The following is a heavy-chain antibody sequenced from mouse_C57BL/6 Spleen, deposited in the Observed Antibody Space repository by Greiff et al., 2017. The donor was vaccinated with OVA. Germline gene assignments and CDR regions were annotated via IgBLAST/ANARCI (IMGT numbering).Heavy chain of an antibody. J-gene: IGHJ4*01. CDR2: IWRGGST. V-gene: IGHV2-5*01. Sequence: LVESGPGLVQPSQSLSITCTVSGFSLTSYGVHWVRQSPGKGLEWLGVIWRGGSTDYNAAFMSRLSITKDNSKSQVFFKMNSLQADDTAIYYCAKNYYGSSYAMDYWGQGTSVTVSS. CDR3: AKNYYGSSYAMDY. CDR1: GFSLTSYG. D-gene: IGHD1-1*01.